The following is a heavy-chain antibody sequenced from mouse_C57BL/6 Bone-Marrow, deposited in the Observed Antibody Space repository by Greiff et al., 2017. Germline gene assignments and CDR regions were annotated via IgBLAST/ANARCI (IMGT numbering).Heavy chain of an antibody. CDR3: AYYSTFAY. D-gene: IGHD2-12*01. J-gene: IGHJ3*01. CDR2: IDPSDSYT. Sequence: QVQLQQSGAELVKPGASVKLSCKASGYTFTSYWMQWVKQRPGQGLEWIGEIDPSDSYTNYKQKFKGKATLTVDTYSSTAYMQLSSLTSEDSAVYYCAYYSTFAYWGQGTLVTVSA. CDR1: GYTFTSYW. V-gene: IGHV1-50*01.